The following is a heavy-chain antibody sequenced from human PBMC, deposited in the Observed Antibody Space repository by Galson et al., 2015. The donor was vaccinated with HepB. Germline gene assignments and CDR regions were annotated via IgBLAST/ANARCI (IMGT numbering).Heavy chain of an antibody. D-gene: IGHD4-23*01. CDR3: TTGVTTLVTYAFEF. CDR1: GFTFSNAW. Sequence: SLRLSCAASGFTFSNAWMSWVRQAPGKGLEWVGRFKSRTDGGTTDYAAPVKGRFTISRDDSKNTLYVEMNSLKIEDTAVYYCTTGVTTLVTYAFEFWGRGTKVTVSS. V-gene: IGHV3-15*01. J-gene: IGHJ3*01. CDR2: FKSRTDGGTT.